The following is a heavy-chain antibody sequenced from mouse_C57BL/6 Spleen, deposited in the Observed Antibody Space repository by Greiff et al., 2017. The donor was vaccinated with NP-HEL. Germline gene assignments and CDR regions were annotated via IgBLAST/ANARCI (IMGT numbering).Heavy chain of an antibody. CDR2: IWRGGST. J-gene: IGHJ4*01. Sequence: VQLQESGPGLVQPSQSLSITCTVSGFSLTSYGVHWVRQSPGEGLEWLGVIWRGGSTDYNAAFMSRLSITKDNSKSQVFFKMNSLQADDTAIYYCAGHYYGNYEDYAMDYWGQGTSVTVSS. V-gene: IGHV2-5*01. D-gene: IGHD2-1*01. CDR1: GFSLTSYG. CDR3: AGHYYGNYEDYAMDY.